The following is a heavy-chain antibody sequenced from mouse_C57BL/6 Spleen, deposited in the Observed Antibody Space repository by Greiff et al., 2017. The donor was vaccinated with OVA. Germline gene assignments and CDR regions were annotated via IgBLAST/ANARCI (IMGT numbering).Heavy chain of an antibody. Sequence: QVQLQQPGAELVMPGASVKLSCKASGYTFTSYWMHWVKQRPGQGLEWIGEIDPSDSYTNYNQKFKGKSTLTVDKSSSTAYMQLSSLTSEDSAVYDCARWGPGRGYFDCWGQGTTLTVST. J-gene: IGHJ2*01. V-gene: IGHV1-69*01. CDR1: GYTFTSYW. CDR3: ARWGPGRGYFDC. D-gene: IGHD3-3*01. CDR2: IDPSDSYT.